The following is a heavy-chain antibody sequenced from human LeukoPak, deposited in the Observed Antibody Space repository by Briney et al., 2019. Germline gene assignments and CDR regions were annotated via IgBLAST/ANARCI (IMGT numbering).Heavy chain of an antibody. Sequence: PSETLSLTCTVSGYSISSGYFWGWIRQPPGNGLQWIGSIYHSGSTNYNPSLKSRVTISVDTSKNQFSLKLSSVTAADTAVYYCARAAVAVSVYFDYWGQGTLVTVSS. V-gene: IGHV4-38-2*02. CDR1: GYSISSGYF. CDR3: ARAAVAVSVYFDY. D-gene: IGHD6-19*01. CDR2: IYHSGST. J-gene: IGHJ4*02.